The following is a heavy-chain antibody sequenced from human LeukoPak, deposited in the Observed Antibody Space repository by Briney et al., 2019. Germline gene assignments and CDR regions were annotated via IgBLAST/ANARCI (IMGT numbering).Heavy chain of an antibody. CDR3: AKPGKYYYDSSVYRN. CDR2: ISGSGGST. J-gene: IGHJ4*02. Sequence: GGSLRLSCAASGFTFSSYAMSWVRQAPGKGLEWVSAISGSGGSTYYADSVKGRFTISRDNSKNTLYLQMNSLRAEDTAVYHYAKPGKYYYDSSVYRNWGQGTLVTVTS. V-gene: IGHV3-23*01. D-gene: IGHD3-22*01. CDR1: GFTFSSYA.